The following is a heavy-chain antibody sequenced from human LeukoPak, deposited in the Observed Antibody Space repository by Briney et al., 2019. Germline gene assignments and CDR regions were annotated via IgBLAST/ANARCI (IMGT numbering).Heavy chain of an antibody. Sequence: GGSLRLSCAASGFSVGDNYMIWVRQAPGKGLEWVSLLYTGGETNYADSVKGRFTMSRDTSKNTVSPQMNSLRAEDTAVYYCARGFAPAYNFGVFDYWGQGTLVSVSS. CDR3: ARGFAPAYNFGVFDY. V-gene: IGHV3-53*01. D-gene: IGHD5-18*01. CDR2: LYTGGET. CDR1: GFSVGDNY. J-gene: IGHJ4*02.